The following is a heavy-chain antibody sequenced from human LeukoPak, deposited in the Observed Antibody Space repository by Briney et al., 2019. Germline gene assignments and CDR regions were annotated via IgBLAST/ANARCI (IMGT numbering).Heavy chain of an antibody. CDR3: ARADCSSTSCRHRGYYFDY. J-gene: IGHJ4*02. Sequence: SETLSLTCTVSGGSISSGGYYWSWIRQPPGKGLEWIGYIYHSGSTYYNPSLKSRVTISVDRSKNQFSLKLSSVTAADTAVYYCARADCSSTSCRHRGYYFDYWGQGTLVTVSS. V-gene: IGHV4-30-2*01. CDR2: IYHSGST. D-gene: IGHD2-2*01. CDR1: GGSISSGGYY.